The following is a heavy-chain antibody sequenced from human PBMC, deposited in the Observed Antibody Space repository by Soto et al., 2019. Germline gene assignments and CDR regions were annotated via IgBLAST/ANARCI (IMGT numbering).Heavy chain of an antibody. Sequence: GGSLRLSCAASGFTFDDYTMHWVRQAPGKGLEWVSLISWDGGSTYYADSVKGRFTISRDNSKNSLYLQMNSLRTEDTALYYCAKDGGYYDSSGYHDPKYYFEYWGQGTLVTVSS. CDR2: ISWDGGST. V-gene: IGHV3-43*01. CDR3: AKDGGYYDSSGYHDPKYYFEY. CDR1: GFTFDDYT. D-gene: IGHD3-22*01. J-gene: IGHJ4*02.